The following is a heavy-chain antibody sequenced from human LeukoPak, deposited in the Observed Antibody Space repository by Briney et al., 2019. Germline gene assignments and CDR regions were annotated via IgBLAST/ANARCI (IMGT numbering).Heavy chain of an antibody. Sequence: GGSLRLSCEGSGFTFSRHGMHWVRQAPRKGLEWVAVISNEGNYKYYGDSVKGRFAISRDNFKNTTYLQMNYLRPEDTAVYFCAKGGHYLFDYWGQGALVTVSS. J-gene: IGHJ4*02. D-gene: IGHD3-10*01. CDR1: GFTFSRHG. V-gene: IGHV3-30*18. CDR2: ISNEGNYK. CDR3: AKGGHYLFDY.